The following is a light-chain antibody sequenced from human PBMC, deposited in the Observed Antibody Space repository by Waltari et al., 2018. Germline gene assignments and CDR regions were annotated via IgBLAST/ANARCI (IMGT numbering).Light chain of an antibody. CDR3: QQYYGTPPFA. CDR2: WAS. CDR1: QSVLNKGNNQNY. V-gene: IGKV4-1*01. Sequence: DIVMTQSPDSLAVSLGERATINCKSSQSVLNKGNNQNYLAWYQQRPGQPPKLLIYWASTRESGVPDRFSGSGSGTDFTLTISSLQAEDVAVYYCQQYYGTPPFAFGGGTRVEIK. J-gene: IGKJ4*01.